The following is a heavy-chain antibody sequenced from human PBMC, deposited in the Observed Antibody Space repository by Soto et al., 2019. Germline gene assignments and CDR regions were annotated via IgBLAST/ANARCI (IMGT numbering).Heavy chain of an antibody. Sequence: PGGSLRLSCAASGFTVSSNYMSWVRQAPGKGLEWVSVIYSGGSTYYADSVKGRFTISRHNSKNTLYLQMNSLRAEDTAVYYCAGTTPNYDFWSGYFSGRDYYFDYSGQGTLVTVS. CDR3: AGTTPNYDFWSGYFSGRDYYFDY. CDR1: GFTVSSNY. V-gene: IGHV3-53*04. CDR2: IYSGGST. D-gene: IGHD3-3*01. J-gene: IGHJ4*02.